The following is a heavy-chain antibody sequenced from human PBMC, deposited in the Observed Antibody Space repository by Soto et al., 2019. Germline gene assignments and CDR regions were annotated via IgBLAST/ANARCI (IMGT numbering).Heavy chain of an antibody. D-gene: IGHD3-3*01. J-gene: IGHJ4*02. Sequence: PSETLSLTCTVSGGSISSYYWSWIRQPPGKGLEWIGYIYYSGSTNYNPSLKSRVTISVDTSKNQFSLKLSSVTAADTAVYYCSRGRVRDDFWSGYYDDFWGQGALVTVSS. V-gene: IGHV4-59*12. CDR1: GGSISSYY. CDR2: IYYSGST. CDR3: SRGRVRDDFWSGYYDDF.